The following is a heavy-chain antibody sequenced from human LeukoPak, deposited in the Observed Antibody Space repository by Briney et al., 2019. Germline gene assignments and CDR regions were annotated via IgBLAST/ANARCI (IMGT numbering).Heavy chain of an antibody. J-gene: IGHJ4*02. CDR1: GFIFGSRW. CDR3: ASLLGDKTIFDY. V-gene: IGHV3-7*01. CDR2: IKRDGSGE. D-gene: IGHD3-10*01. Sequence: GGSLRLSCAASGFIFGSRWMSWVRQAPRKGLEWVASIKRDGSGEYYLDSVKGRFTISRDNAKNSLYLQMNSLRAEDTAVYYCASLLGDKTIFDYWGQGTLGTVSS.